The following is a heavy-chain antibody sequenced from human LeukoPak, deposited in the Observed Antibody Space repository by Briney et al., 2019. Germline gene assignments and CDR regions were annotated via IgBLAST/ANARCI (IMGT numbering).Heavy chain of an antibody. D-gene: IGHD3-10*01. V-gene: IGHV3-21*04. J-gene: IGHJ4*02. CDR2: ISSSSTYI. CDR3: AKVHPGITMVRGGFDY. Sequence: GGSLRLSCAASGFTFSSFSLNWVRQAPGKGLEWVSSISSSSTYIYYADSVKGRFTISRDNSKNTLYLQMNSLRAEDTAVYYCAKVHPGITMVRGGFDYWGQGTLVTVSS. CDR1: GFTFSSFS.